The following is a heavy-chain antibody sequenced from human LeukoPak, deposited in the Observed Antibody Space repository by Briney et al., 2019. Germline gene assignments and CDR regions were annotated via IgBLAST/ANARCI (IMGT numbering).Heavy chain of an antibody. D-gene: IGHD2-2*01. CDR1: GYTFTNFW. Sequence: GESLKISCEGSGYTFTNFWIGWVRQMPGKGLEWMGIIYPGDSDARYSPSFQGQVTISADKSISTAYLQWSSLKASDTAMYYCARRPYCTSTSCYDFDYWGQGALVTVSS. V-gene: IGHV5-51*01. CDR3: ARRPYCTSTSCYDFDY. J-gene: IGHJ4*02. CDR2: IYPGDSDA.